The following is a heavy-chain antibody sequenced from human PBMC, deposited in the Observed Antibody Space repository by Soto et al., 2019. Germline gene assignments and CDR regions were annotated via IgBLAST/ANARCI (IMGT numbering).Heavy chain of an antibody. J-gene: IGHJ3*01. Sequence: QVQLVQSGAEVTKPGASLKVSCKTSGYIFTSRYMHWVRQAPGQGLERMAIIKPSGGDTIYAERFQGRVTVTSDTSTNTGYIELSALRFGDTAVYFCARDGGGTDWDNEGLDFGSQGTKVTVSS. D-gene: IGHD3-16*01. CDR2: IKPSGGDT. CDR3: ARDGGGTDWDNEGLDF. CDR1: GYIFTSRY. V-gene: IGHV1-46*01.